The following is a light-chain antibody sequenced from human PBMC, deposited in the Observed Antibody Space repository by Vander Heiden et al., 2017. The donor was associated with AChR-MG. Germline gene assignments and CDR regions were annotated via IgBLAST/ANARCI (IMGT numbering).Light chain of an antibody. J-gene: IGLJ3*02. CDR2: SKN. Sequence: QSVLTQPPSASGTPGQRVTITCSRSSSNIGRNTVTWYQLLPGTAPKLLIYSKNQRPSGVPDRCSGSKSGTSASLAISGLQSEDEADDYCAAWDDSLNGLVFGGGTKLTVL. CDR3: AAWDDSLNGLV. CDR1: SSNIGRNT. V-gene: IGLV1-44*01.